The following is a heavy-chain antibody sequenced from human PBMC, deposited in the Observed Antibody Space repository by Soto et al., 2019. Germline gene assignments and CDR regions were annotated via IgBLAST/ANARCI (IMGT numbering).Heavy chain of an antibody. CDR3: ARESPGAGHFDY. V-gene: IGHV4-59*01. CDR1: GGSLRNYY. Sequence: SATLSLTCSVSGGSLRNYYWRWLRQLPGKGLEWMGYIHYSGGTNYNPSLQSRVTMSVDTPKNQFSLRLTSVTAADTAVYYCARESPGAGHFDYWGQGTLVTVS. D-gene: IGHD6-13*01. J-gene: IGHJ4*02. CDR2: IHYSGGT.